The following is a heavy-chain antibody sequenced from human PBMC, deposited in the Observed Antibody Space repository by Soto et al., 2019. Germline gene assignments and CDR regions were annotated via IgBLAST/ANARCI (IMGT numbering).Heavy chain of an antibody. CDR1: GYTFTSYD. CDR2: MNPNSGNT. CDR3: ARGRSSSWQYNWFDP. D-gene: IGHD6-13*01. Sequence: ASVKVSCKASGYTFTSYDINWLRQATGQGLEWMGWMNPNSGNTGYAQKFQGRVTMTRNTSISTAYMELSSLRSEDTAVYYCARGRSSSWQYNWFDPWGQGTLVTVSS. J-gene: IGHJ5*02. V-gene: IGHV1-8*01.